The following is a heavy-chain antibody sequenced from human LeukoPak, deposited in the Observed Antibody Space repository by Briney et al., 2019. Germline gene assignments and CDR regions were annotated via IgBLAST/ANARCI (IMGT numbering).Heavy chain of an antibody. CDR1: GYTFTCYH. J-gene: IGHJ3*01. D-gene: IGHD4-17*01. CDR2: INPNSCGT. CDR3: ARGDYGDYHDAFDV. Sequence: ASVKVSCKASGYTFTCYHMHWVRQAPGQGLEWVGWINPNSCGTNYAQKFQGRVTMTRDTSITTAYMELSSLRSDDTAAFYCARGDYGDYHDAFDVWGQGTVVTVSS. V-gene: IGHV1-2*02.